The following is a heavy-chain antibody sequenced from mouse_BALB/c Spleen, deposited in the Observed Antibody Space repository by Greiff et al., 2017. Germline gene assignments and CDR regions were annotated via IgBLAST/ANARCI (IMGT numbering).Heavy chain of an antibody. CDR2: ILPGSGST. D-gene: IGHD1-1*02. J-gene: IGHJ4*01. Sequence: QVQLKQSGAELMKPGASVKISCKATGNTFSSYWIEWVKQRPGHGLEWIGEILPGSGSTNYNEKFKGKATFTADTSSNTAYMQLSSLTSEDSAVYYCARRGGKAYYYAMDYWGQGTSVTVSS. CDR1: GNTFSSYW. CDR3: ARRGGKAYYYAMDY. V-gene: IGHV1-9*01.